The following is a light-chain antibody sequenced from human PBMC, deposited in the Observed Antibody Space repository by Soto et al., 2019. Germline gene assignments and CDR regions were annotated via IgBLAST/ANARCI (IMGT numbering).Light chain of an antibody. CDR3: SSYGGNTLFV. Sequence: QSALTQPPSASGSPGQSVNISCTGTSSDVGGYNYVSWFQHHPGKAPKLLIHEVNKRPSGVPDRFSGSKSGNTASLTVSGLQAEDEADYYCSSYGGNTLFVFGTGTKV. CDR2: EVN. V-gene: IGLV2-8*01. CDR1: SSDVGGYNY. J-gene: IGLJ1*01.